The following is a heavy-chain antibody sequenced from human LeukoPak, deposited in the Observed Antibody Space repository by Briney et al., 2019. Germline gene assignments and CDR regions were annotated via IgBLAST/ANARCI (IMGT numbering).Heavy chain of an antibody. V-gene: IGHV3-33*01. CDR2: IWYDGSDK. J-gene: IGHJ6*04. CDR1: GFPFSNYA. D-gene: IGHD3/OR15-3a*01. Sequence: GGSLRLSCAASGFPFSNYAMHWVRQDPGKGLEWVAVIWYDGSDKYYGESLEGRFTISRDNSKNTLYLQMNSLRAEDSAVYYCARGPPGDFWTYDYYYYGMDVWGKGTAVPVSS. CDR3: ARGPPGDFWTYDYYYYGMDV.